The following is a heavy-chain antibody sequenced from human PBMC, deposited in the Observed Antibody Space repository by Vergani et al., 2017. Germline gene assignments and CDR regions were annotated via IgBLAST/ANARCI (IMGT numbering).Heavy chain of an antibody. Sequence: QVQLQQWGAGLLKPSETLSLTCAVYGGSFSGYYWSWIRQPPGKGLEWIGEINHSGSTNYNPSLKSRVTISVDTSKNQFSLKLSSVTAAETAVYYCARGARVTYYYGSGSYYNDYWGQGTLVTVSS. CDR2: INHSGST. D-gene: IGHD3-10*01. V-gene: IGHV4-34*01. CDR3: ARGARVTYYYGSGSYYNDY. CDR1: GGSFSGYY. J-gene: IGHJ4*02.